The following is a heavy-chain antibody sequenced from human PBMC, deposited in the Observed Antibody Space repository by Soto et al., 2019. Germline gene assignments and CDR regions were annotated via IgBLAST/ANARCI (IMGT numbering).Heavy chain of an antibody. CDR1: GYIFVNYG. D-gene: IGHD3-16*01. CDR2: ISPYTGNT. CDR3: AMVDLYVTPTPQDV. V-gene: IGHV1-18*01. Sequence: QVQLEQSGDEVKKPGASVKVSCKASGYIFVNYGIAWVRQAPGQGLEWLGWISPYTGNTYYATKVQGRLTLPADTSTSTACMALGSLTSAATAVYYCAMVDLYVTPTPQDVWGQGTTVTVSS. J-gene: IGHJ6*02.